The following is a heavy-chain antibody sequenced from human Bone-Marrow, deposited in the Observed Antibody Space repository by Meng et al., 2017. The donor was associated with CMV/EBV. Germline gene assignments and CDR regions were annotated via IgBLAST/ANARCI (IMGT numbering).Heavy chain of an antibody. CDR1: GYTLTELS. J-gene: IGHJ3*02. CDR3: ATYIGANDAFDI. CDR2: FDPEDGET. Sequence: ASVKVSCKVSGYTLTELSMHWVRQAPGKGLEWMGGFDPEDGETIYAQKFQGRVTMTEDTSTDTAYVELSSLRSEDTAVYYCATYIGANDAFDIWGQGTMVTVSS. D-gene: IGHD5-12*01. V-gene: IGHV1-24*01.